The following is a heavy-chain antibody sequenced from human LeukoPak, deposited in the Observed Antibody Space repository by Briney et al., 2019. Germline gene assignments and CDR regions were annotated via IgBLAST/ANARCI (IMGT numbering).Heavy chain of an antibody. V-gene: IGHV4-34*01. CDR1: GGSFRGYY. Sequence: SSETLSLTCAVYGGSFRGYYWSWIRQPPGKGLEWIGEINHSGSTNYNPSLKSRVTISVDMSKKQFSLKLTSVPAADTAVYFCARGRWSSSCGHYFDYWGQGTLVTVSS. CDR3: ARGRWSSSCGHYFDY. D-gene: IGHD6-6*01. J-gene: IGHJ4*02. CDR2: INHSGST.